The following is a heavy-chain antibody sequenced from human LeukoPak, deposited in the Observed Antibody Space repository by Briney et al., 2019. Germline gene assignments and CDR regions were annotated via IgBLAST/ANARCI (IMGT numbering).Heavy chain of an antibody. D-gene: IGHD4-11*01. V-gene: IGHV4-4*02. CDR1: GGSISSSNW. CDR2: IYHSGST. J-gene: IGHJ6*02. CDR3: ARDTVTTAGPYYYGMDV. Sequence: SGTLSLTCAVSGGSISSSNWWSWVRQPPGKGPEWIGEIYHSGSTNYNPSLKSRVTISVDKSKNQFSLKLSSVTAADTAVYYCARDTVTTAGPYYYGMDVWGQGTTVTVSS.